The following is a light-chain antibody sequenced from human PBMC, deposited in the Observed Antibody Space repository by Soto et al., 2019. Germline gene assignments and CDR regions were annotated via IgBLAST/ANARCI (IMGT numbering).Light chain of an antibody. J-gene: IGKJ1*01. CDR2: GAS. Sequence: EIVLTQSPGTLSLSPGERATLSCRASQSVSSSYLAWYQQKPGQAPRLLSYGASSRATGIPDRFSGSGSGTDFTLTISRLEPEDLAVYYCQQYGSSPTWTFGQGTKVDIK. CDR3: QQYGSSPTWT. CDR1: QSVSSSY. V-gene: IGKV3-20*01.